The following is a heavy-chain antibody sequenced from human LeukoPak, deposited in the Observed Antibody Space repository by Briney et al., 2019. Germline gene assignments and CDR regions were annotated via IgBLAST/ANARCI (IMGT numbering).Heavy chain of an antibody. Sequence: SETLSLTCAVYGGSFSGYYWSWIRHPPGKGLEWIGEINHSGSTNYNPSLKSRVTISVDTSKNQFSLKLSSVTAADTAVYYCASGGSGSYSVDYWGQGTLVTVSS. CDR3: ASGGSGSYSVDY. D-gene: IGHD3-10*01. CDR1: GGSFSGYY. J-gene: IGHJ4*02. CDR2: INHSGST. V-gene: IGHV4-34*01.